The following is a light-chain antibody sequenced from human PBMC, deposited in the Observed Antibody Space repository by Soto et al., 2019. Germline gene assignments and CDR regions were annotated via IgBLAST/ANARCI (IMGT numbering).Light chain of an antibody. Sequence: AIQLTQSPSSLYASVGDRVTITCRASQAIRTALGWYQQKPGKVPKLLIYAASILQSGVPSRFSGSGSGTGFTLTISSLQPEDFATYYCLLDFRYFWAFGQGTKVEIK. J-gene: IGKJ1*01. CDR2: AAS. CDR3: LLDFRYFWA. V-gene: IGKV1-6*01. CDR1: QAIRTA.